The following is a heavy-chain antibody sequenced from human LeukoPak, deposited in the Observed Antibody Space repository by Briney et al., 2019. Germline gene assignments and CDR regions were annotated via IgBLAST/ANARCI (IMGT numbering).Heavy chain of an antibody. D-gene: IGHD1-7*01. J-gene: IGHJ4*02. V-gene: IGHV3-48*03. Sequence: GGSLRLSCAASGFTFSSYEMNWVRQAPGKGLEWVSYISSSGSTIYYADSVKGRFTISRDNVKNSLYLQMNSLRAEDTAVYYCARDRWNSGAFDYWGQGTLVTVSS. CDR1: GFTFSSYE. CDR2: ISSSGSTI. CDR3: ARDRWNSGAFDY.